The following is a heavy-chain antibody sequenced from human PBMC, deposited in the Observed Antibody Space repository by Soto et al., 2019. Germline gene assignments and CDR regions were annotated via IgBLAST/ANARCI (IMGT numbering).Heavy chain of an antibody. D-gene: IGHD3-10*01. CDR2: SITICCKA. J-gene: IGHJ6*02. V-gene: IGHV1-69*06. CDR1: GGTFSSYA. CDR3: ARVQTMVRRALDVAYYYYSYRTDV. Sequence: SVKVSCNASGGTFSSYAISCVRQAPGQGLEWMGGSITICCKANYAQKFQGRVTTTAHRATTTAYMEMSSLRSEDTAVYYCARVQTMVRRALDVAYYYYSYRTDVWGQGTKVTVS.